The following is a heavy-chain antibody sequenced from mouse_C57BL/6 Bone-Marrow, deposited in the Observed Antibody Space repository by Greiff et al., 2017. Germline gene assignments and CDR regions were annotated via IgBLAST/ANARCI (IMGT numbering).Heavy chain of an antibody. CDR2: IDPSDSYT. CDR3: AIGGLRGCLDY. D-gene: IGHD1-1*01. CDR1: GYTFTSYW. V-gene: IGHV1-59*01. Sequence: QVQLQQPGAELVRPGTSVKLSCKASGYTFTSYWMHWVKQRPGQGLEWIGVIDPSDSYTNYNQKFKGKATLTVDTSSSTAYMQLSSLTSDDSAVYYCAIGGLRGCLDYWGQGTSVTVSS. J-gene: IGHJ4*01.